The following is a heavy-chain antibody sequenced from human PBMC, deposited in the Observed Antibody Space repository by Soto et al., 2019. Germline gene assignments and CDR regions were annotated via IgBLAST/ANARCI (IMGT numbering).Heavy chain of an antibody. CDR3: AKDATRTDGWYYFDY. Sequence: GSLRLSCAASGFTFSRLAMGWVRQAPGKGLEWVSVIDYSGGTTYYTDSVKGRFVISRDNSKKMLYLQMNSLRAEDTAVYYCAKDATRTDGWYYFDYWGQGALVTVSS. D-gene: IGHD6-19*01. V-gene: IGHV3-23*01. CDR1: GFTFSRLA. J-gene: IGHJ4*02. CDR2: IDYSGGTT.